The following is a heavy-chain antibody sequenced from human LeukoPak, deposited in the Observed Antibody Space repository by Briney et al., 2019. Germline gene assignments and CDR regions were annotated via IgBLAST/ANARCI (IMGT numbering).Heavy chain of an antibody. CDR2: MNPNRCNT. CDR1: GYTFTSYD. CDR3: ARRTSGYDYVSYLTEDYYYYMDV. Sequence: ASVKVSCKASGYTFTSYDIKWVRQATGQGLEWMGWMNPNRCNTGYAQKFQGRVTMTRNTSISTAYMELSSLRSEDTAVYYCARRTSGYDYVSYLTEDYYYYMDVWGKGPRSPSP. D-gene: IGHD5-12*01. V-gene: IGHV1-8*01. J-gene: IGHJ6*03.